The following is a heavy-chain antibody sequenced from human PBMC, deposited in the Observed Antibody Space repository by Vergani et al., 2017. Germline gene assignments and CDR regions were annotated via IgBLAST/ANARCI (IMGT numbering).Heavy chain of an antibody. J-gene: IGHJ3*02. V-gene: IGHV4-31*03. D-gene: IGHD2-15*01. CDR1: GGSISSGGYY. Sequence: QVQLQESGPGLVKPSETLSLTCTVSGGSISSGGYYWSWIRQHPGKGLEWIGYIYYSGSTYYNPSLKSRVTISVDTSKNQFSLKLSSVTAADTAVYYCARDWSTPYCSGGSCYVHHAFDIWGQGTMVTVSS. CDR3: ARDWSTPYCSGGSCYVHHAFDI. CDR2: IYYSGST.